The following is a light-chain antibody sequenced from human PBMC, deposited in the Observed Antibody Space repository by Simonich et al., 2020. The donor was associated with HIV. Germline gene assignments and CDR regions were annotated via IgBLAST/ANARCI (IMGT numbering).Light chain of an antibody. Sequence: DIVMTQSPLSLPVTPGEPASISCRSSQSLLSSNGLKYLDWYLQKPGQSPQLLSYLGSNRASGVPDRFSGSGSGTDFTLKISRVEAEDVGVYYCMQARQTPFTFGPGTKVDIK. CDR3: MQARQTPFT. CDR1: QSLLSSNGLKY. J-gene: IGKJ3*01. V-gene: IGKV2-28*01. CDR2: LGS.